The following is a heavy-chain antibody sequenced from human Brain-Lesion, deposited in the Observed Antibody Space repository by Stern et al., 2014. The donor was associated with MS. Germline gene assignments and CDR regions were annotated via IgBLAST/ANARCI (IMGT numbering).Heavy chain of an antibody. V-gene: IGHV3-9*01. Sequence: EVQLLESGGGLVQPGRSLRLSCAASGFTFDDFAMHWVRQAPGKGLECVSGINWNSGSLAYADSVKGRFSISRDSAKNSLFLQMNSLRPEDTALYYCTKDSGYFSGLFDSWGQGTLVTVSS. CDR3: TKDSGYFSGLFDS. CDR1: GFTFDDFA. J-gene: IGHJ4*02. D-gene: IGHD3-22*01. CDR2: INWNSGSL.